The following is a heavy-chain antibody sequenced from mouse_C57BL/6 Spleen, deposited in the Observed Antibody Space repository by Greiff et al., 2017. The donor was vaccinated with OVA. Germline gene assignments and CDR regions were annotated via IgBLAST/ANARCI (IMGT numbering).Heavy chain of an antibody. Sequence: ESGPGLVKPSQSLSLTCSVTGYSITSGYYWNWIRQFPGNKLEWMGYISYDGSNNYNPSLKNRISITRDTSKNQFFLKLNSVTTEDTATYYCARRGGDYESYAMDYWGQGTSVTVSS. J-gene: IGHJ4*01. CDR1: GYSITSGYY. CDR2: ISYDGSN. D-gene: IGHD2-4*01. CDR3: ARRGGDYESYAMDY. V-gene: IGHV3-6*01.